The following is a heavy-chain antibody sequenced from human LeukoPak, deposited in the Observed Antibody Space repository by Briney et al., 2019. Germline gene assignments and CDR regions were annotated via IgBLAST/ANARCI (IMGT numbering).Heavy chain of an antibody. D-gene: IGHD3-10*01. Sequence: GGSLRLSCAASGFTFSSYSMNWVRQAPGKRLEWLSYISGGSGSIIHADSVRGRFTISRDNSKNTLYLQMNSLRAEDTAVYYCARVRFGELGVPDFDYWGQGTLVTVSS. J-gene: IGHJ4*02. CDR3: ARVRFGELGVPDFDY. CDR2: ISGGSGSI. CDR1: GFTFSSYS. V-gene: IGHV3-48*01.